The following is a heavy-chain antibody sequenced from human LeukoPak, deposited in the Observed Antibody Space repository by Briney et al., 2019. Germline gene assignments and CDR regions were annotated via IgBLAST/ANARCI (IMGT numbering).Heavy chain of an antibody. CDR3: ANGPGRAADAFDI. V-gene: IGHV3-23*01. D-gene: IGHD6-13*01. Sequence: GGSLRPSCAASGFTFSSYTMNWVRQAPGKGLEWVSAISGSGVGTYYADSVKGRFTISRDNSKNTLYLQMNSLRAEDTAVYYCANGPGRAADAFDIWGQGTMVTVSS. CDR2: ISGSGVGT. CDR1: GFTFSSYT. J-gene: IGHJ3*02.